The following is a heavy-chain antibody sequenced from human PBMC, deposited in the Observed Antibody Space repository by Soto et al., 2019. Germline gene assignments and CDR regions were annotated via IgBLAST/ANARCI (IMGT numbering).Heavy chain of an antibody. J-gene: IGHJ6*02. CDR3: AKEVSAAGTVYYYYGMDV. V-gene: IGHV3-30*18. CDR1: GFTFSSYG. CDR2: ISYDGSNK. Sequence: GGSLRLSCAASGFTFSSYGMHWVRQAPGKGLEWVAVISYDGSNKYYADSVKGRFTISRDNSKNTLYLQMNSLRAEDTAVYYCAKEVSAAGTVYYYYGMDVWGQGTTVTVSS. D-gene: IGHD6-13*01.